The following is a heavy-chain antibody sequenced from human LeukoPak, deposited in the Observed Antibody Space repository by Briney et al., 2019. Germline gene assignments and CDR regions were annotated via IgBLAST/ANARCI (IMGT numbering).Heavy chain of an antibody. Sequence: GGSLRLSCAASGFTFSSFDTHWVRQPTGQGLEWVSTIGTASDTYYPGSVEGRFTLSRDNAKNSLYLQMNSLTAGDTAVYYCARGPPRGKYYYMDVWCKGTTVTVSS. CDR2: IGTASDT. CDR1: GFTFSSFD. V-gene: IGHV3-13*01. D-gene: IGHD1-1*01. CDR3: ARGPPRGKYYYMDV. J-gene: IGHJ6*03.